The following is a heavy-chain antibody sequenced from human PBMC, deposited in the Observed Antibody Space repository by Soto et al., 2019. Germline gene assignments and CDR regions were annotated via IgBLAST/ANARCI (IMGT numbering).Heavy chain of an antibody. CDR2: IDWDDDK. D-gene: IGHD6-13*01. J-gene: IGHJ4*02. CDR3: ARIRGSTWPYFDY. V-gene: IGHV2-70*04. Sequence: SWIRQPPGKALEWLARIDWDDDKFYSTSLKTRLTVSKDTSKNQVVLIITNMDPVDTATYYCARIRGSTWPYFDYWGQGTLVTVSS.